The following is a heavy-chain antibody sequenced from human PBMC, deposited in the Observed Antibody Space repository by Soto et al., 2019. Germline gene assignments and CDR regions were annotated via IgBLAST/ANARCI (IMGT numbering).Heavy chain of an antibody. Sequence: QVQLVQSGAEVKKPGSSVKVSCKASGGTFNVYTIIWVRQAPGQGLEWMGRIIPMLAITNYAQRFQGRVTLTADTSTTTAYMGLSSLPAEAAAVYYCALGSWSGETFDIWGQGTLVTVSS. CDR1: GGTFNVYT. D-gene: IGHD6-13*01. V-gene: IGHV1-69*02. CDR3: ALGSWSGETFDI. CDR2: IIPMLAIT. J-gene: IGHJ3*02.